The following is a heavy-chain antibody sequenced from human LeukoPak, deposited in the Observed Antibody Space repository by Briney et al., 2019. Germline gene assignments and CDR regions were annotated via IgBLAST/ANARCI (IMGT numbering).Heavy chain of an antibody. J-gene: IGHJ3*02. CDR3: ASPWGAAAGKMAFDI. CDR1: GYTFTSYD. Sequence: ASVKVSCKASGYTFTSYDINWVRQATGQGLEWMGWMNPNSGNTGYAQKFQGRVTITRNTSISTAYMELSSLRSEDTAVYYCASPWGAAAGKMAFDIWGQGTMVTVSS. D-gene: IGHD6-13*01. CDR2: MNPNSGNT. V-gene: IGHV1-8*03.